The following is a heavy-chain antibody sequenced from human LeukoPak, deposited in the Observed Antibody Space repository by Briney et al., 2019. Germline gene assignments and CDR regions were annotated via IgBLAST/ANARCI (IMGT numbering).Heavy chain of an antibody. Sequence: GRSLRLSCAASGFTFSSYAMHWVRQAPGKGLEWVAVISYDGSNKYYADSVKGRFTISRDNSKNMLYLQMNSLRAEDTAVYYCAKGTAVADIYFDSWGQGTLVTVSS. D-gene: IGHD6-19*01. CDR1: GFTFSSYA. CDR3: AKGTAVADIYFDS. J-gene: IGHJ4*02. CDR2: ISYDGSNK. V-gene: IGHV3-30-3*01.